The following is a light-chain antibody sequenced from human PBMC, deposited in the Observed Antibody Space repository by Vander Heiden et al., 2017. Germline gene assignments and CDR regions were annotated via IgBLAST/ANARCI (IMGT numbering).Light chain of an antibody. J-gene: IGLJ2*01. CDR3: SSYSNRITWI. CDR2: RVS. Sequence: QSALTQPASVSGSPGQSNTISCTGTAPDIGDHNYVSWYQQHPGKAPKLIIDRVSNRPSGISNRFSASKSDNTASLTISGLQAEDEAVYYCSSYSNRITWIFGGGTKLTVL. CDR1: APDIGDHNY. V-gene: IGLV2-14*01.